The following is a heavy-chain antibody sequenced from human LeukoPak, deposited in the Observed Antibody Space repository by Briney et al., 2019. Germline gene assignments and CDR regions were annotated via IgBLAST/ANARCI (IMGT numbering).Heavy chain of an antibody. D-gene: IGHD3-10*01. Sequence: ASVKVSCKASGYTFTSYGISWVRQAPGQGLEWMGWISAYNGNTNYAQKFQGRVTMTRDTSISTAYMELSRLRSDDTAMYYCARLGVTMVRGVIINNPLDYWGQGTLVTVSS. CDR3: ARLGVTMVRGVIINNPLDY. J-gene: IGHJ4*02. CDR2: ISAYNGNT. CDR1: GYTFTSYG. V-gene: IGHV1-18*01.